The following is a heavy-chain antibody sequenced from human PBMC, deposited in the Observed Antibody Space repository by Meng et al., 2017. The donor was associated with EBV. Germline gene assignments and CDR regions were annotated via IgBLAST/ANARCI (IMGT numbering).Heavy chain of an antibody. CDR1: GYTFTGYY. J-gene: IGHJ5*02. CDR3: AKGADLAAAGTFWFDP. CDR2: INPNSGGT. V-gene: IGHV1-2*06. Sequence: QVPRVQSGAEVKKPGASVKVSCKASGYTFTGYYMHWVRQAPGQGLEWMGRINPNSGGTNYAQKFQGRVTMTRDTSISTAYMELSRLRSDDTAVYYCAKGADLAAAGTFWFDPWGQGTLVTVSS. D-gene: IGHD6-13*01.